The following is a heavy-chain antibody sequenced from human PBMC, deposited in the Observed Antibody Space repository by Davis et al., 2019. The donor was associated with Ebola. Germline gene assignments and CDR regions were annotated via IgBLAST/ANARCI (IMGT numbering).Heavy chain of an antibody. CDR1: GFTFSSYA. J-gene: IGHJ4*02. CDR3: ARGFSKWFRELSDY. V-gene: IGHV3-23*01. CDR2: ITSNGVTT. Sequence: GESLKISCAASGFTFSSYAMSWVRQAPGKGLEWVSGITSNGVTTYYSDSVKGRFTISRDNAKNSLYLQMNSLRAEDTAVYYCARGFSKWFRELSDYWGQGTLVTVSS. D-gene: IGHD3-10*01.